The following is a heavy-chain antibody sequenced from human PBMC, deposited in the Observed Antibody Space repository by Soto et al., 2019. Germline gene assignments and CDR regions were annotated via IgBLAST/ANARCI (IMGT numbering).Heavy chain of an antibody. V-gene: IGHV3-33*01. CDR1: GFTFSSYG. CDR2: IWYDGSNK. CDR3: ARDLFGVSGYDLYYFDY. J-gene: IGHJ4*02. Sequence: GGSLRLSCAASGFTFSSYGMHWVRQAPGKGLEWVAVIWYDGSNKYYADSVKGRFTISRDNSKNTLYLQMNSLRAEDTAVYYCARDLFGVSGYDLYYFDYWGQGTLVTVSS. D-gene: IGHD5-12*01.